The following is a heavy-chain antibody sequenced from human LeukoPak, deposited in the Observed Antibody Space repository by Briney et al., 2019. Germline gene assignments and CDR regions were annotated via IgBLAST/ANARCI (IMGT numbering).Heavy chain of an antibody. D-gene: IGHD3-22*01. Sequence: GGPLRLSCAASGFTFSTYWMHWIRQVPGKGLVWVSRIPPPGDNKYYPDSVRGRFTVSRDNAKNTLYLQMNSLRAEDTAVYYCARESTMIGDAFDIWGQGTMVTVS. CDR2: IPPPGDNK. CDR3: ARESTMIGDAFDI. J-gene: IGHJ3*02. V-gene: IGHV3-74*01. CDR1: GFTFSTYW.